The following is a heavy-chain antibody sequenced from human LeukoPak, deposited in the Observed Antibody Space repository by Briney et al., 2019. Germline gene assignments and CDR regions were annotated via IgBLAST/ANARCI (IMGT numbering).Heavy chain of an antibody. D-gene: IGHD6-13*01. Sequence: PSETLSLTCAVYGGSFSGYYWSWIRQPPGKGLEWIGSIYSSGSTYYNPSLKSRVTISINTSKNQFSLKLSSVTAADTAVYYCARLTSSWYQDWYFDLWGRGTLVTVSS. CDR2: IYSSGST. CDR3: ARLTSSWYQDWYFDL. CDR1: GGSFSGYY. J-gene: IGHJ2*01. V-gene: IGHV4-34*01.